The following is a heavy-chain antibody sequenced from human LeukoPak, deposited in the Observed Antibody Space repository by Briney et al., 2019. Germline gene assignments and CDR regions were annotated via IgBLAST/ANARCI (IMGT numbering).Heavy chain of an antibody. Sequence: PGRSLRLSCAASGFTFSSYAMHWVRQAPGKGLEWVAVISYDGSNKYYADSVKGRFTISRDNYKNTLYLQMNSLRAEDTAVYYCAKSRIGYYDSSGTLAFDYWGQGTLVTVSS. CDR2: ISYDGSNK. CDR3: AKSRIGYYDSSGTLAFDY. D-gene: IGHD3-22*01. V-gene: IGHV3-30*04. J-gene: IGHJ4*02. CDR1: GFTFSSYA.